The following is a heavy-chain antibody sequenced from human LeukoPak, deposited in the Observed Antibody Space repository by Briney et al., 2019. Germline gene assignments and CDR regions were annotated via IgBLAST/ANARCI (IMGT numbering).Heavy chain of an antibody. V-gene: IGHV3-48*04. CDR1: GFTFSSYS. J-gene: IGHJ5*01. CDR3: TRDPRHFDS. Sequence: QSGGSLRLSCAASGFTFSSYSMNWVRQAPGKGVEWVAYISGSGHDINYSDSVKGRFTISRDNAKNSLYLQMSSLRVEDTAVYYCTRDPRHFDSCGQGTLVTVSS. D-gene: IGHD6-6*01. CDR2: ISGSGHDI.